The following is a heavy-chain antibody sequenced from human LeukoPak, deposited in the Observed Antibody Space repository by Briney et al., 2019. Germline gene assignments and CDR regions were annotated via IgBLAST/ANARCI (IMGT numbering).Heavy chain of an antibody. Sequence: GGSLRLSCAASGFTFSTYWMHWVRQAPGKGLVWISRFNSDGRSTYYADSVKGRFTISRDNAKNTLYLQMNSLRAEDTAVYYCARGRYYLDSWGQGTLVTVSS. J-gene: IGHJ4*02. V-gene: IGHV3-74*01. CDR2: FNSDGRST. D-gene: IGHD4-17*01. CDR1: GFTFSTYW. CDR3: ARGRYYLDS.